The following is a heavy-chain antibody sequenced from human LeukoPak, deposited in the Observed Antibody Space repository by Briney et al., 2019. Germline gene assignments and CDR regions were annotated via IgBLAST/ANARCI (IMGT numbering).Heavy chain of an antibody. D-gene: IGHD3-22*01. V-gene: IGHV1-2*02. CDR2: INPNSGGT. J-gene: IGHJ4*02. CDR3: ARGGYYYDSSGYQTGDY. Sequence: ASVKVSCKASGYTFTGYYMHWVRQAPGQGLEWMGWINPNSGGTNYAQKFQGRVTMTRDTSISTAYMELSRLRSDDTAVYYCARGGYYYDSSGYQTGDYWGQGTLVTVSS. CDR1: GYTFTGYY.